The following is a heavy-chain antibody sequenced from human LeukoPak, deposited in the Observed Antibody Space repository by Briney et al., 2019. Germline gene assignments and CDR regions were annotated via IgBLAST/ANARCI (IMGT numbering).Heavy chain of an antibody. CDR3: ARVTGTTMVDY. CDR2: INSDGSRT. V-gene: IGHV3-74*01. J-gene: IGHJ4*02. CDR1: GFTFSSYW. D-gene: IGHD1-7*01. Sequence: GGSLRLSCAASGFTFSSYWMHWVRQAPGKGLGWFSRINSDGSRTSYADSVKGRFTISRDNANNTLYLQMNSLRAEDTAVYYCARVTGTTMVDYWGQGTLVTVSS.